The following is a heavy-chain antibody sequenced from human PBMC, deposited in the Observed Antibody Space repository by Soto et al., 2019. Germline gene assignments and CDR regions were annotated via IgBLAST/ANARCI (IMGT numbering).Heavy chain of an antibody. CDR3: ARAERSNWFDP. J-gene: IGHJ5*02. D-gene: IGHD1-26*01. Sequence: SETLSLTCAVYGGSFSGYYWSWIRQPPGKGLEWIGEINHSGSTNYNPSLKSRVTISVDTSKNQFSLKLSSVTAADTAVYYCARAERSNWFDPWGQGTLVTVSS. V-gene: IGHV4-34*01. CDR2: INHSGST. CDR1: GGSFSGYY.